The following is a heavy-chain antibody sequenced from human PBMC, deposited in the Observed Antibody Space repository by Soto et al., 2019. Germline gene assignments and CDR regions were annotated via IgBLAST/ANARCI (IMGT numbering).Heavy chain of an antibody. CDR2: INHSGST. CDR1: GGSFSGYY. Sequence: PSETLSLTCAVYGGSFSGYYWSWIRQPPGKGLEWIGEINHSGSTNYNPSLKSRVTISVDTSKNQFSLKLSSVTAADTAVYYCASGWLQRRETNRFHYWGQGTLVTVSS. D-gene: IGHD1-1*01. CDR3: ASGWLQRRETNRFHY. J-gene: IGHJ4*02. V-gene: IGHV4-34*01.